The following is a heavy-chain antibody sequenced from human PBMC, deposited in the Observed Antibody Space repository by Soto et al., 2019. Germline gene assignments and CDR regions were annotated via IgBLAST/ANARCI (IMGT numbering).Heavy chain of an antibody. J-gene: IGHJ6*03. CDR1: GFTFSSYA. V-gene: IGHV3-23*01. D-gene: IGHD4-17*01. Sequence: GGSLRLSCAASGFTFSSYAMTWVRQAPGKGLEWVSAITGSGDSTYYADSVKGRFTISRDNSKNALYLQMNSLRAEDTAVYYCAKDGYGGTYYFYMDVWGKGTTVTVSS. CDR2: ITGSGDST. CDR3: AKDGYGGTYYFYMDV.